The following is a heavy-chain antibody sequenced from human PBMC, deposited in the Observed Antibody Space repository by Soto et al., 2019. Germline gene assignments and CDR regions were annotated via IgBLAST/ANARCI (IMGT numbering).Heavy chain of an antibody. CDR1: GFTFSSYA. Sequence: PGGSLRLSCAASGFTFSSYAMHWVRQAPGKGLEWVAVISYDGSNKYYADSVKGRFTISRDNSKNTLYLQMNSLRAEDTAVYYCARDRSIAVAGTFDYWGQGTLVTVSS. CDR3: ARDRSIAVAGTFDY. J-gene: IGHJ4*02. D-gene: IGHD6-19*01. CDR2: ISYDGSNK. V-gene: IGHV3-30-3*01.